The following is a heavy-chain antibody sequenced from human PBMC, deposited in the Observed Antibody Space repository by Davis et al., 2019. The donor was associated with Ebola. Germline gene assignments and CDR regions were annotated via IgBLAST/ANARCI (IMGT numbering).Heavy chain of an antibody. D-gene: IGHD3-22*01. CDR1: GGSISSYY. CDR2: IYYSGST. Sequence: SETLSLTCTVSGGSISSYYWSWIRQPPGKGLEWIGYIYYSGSTNYNPSLKSRVTISVDTSKNQFSLKLSSVTAADTAVYYCARKSYYYDSSGYHRGAFDIWDQGTMVTVSS. CDR3: ARKSYYYDSSGYHRGAFDI. J-gene: IGHJ3*02. V-gene: IGHV4-59*01.